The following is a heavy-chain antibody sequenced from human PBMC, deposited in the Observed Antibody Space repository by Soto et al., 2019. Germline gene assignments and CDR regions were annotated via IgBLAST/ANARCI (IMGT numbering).Heavy chain of an antibody. V-gene: IGHV1-18*01. J-gene: IGHJ4*02. CDR2: ISAYNGNT. CDR3: ARYGATTAFDY. D-gene: IGHD1-26*01. Sequence: QVQLVQSGAEVKKPGASVKVSCKASGYTFTSYGISWVRQAPGQGLEWMGWISAYNGNTNYAQKLQGRVTMTTDTSTSTAYMELSLRSDDTAVYYCARYGATTAFDYWGQGTLVTVSS. CDR1: GYTFTSYG.